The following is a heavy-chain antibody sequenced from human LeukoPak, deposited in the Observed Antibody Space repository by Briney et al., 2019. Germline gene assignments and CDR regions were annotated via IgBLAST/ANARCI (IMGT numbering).Heavy chain of an antibody. CDR2: ISSSSSYT. J-gene: IGHJ4*02. Sequence: GGSLRLSCAASGFTFSDYYMSWIRQAPGKGLEWVSYISSSSSYTNYADSVKGRFTISRDNAKNSLYLQMNSLRAEDTAVYYCARAGSGWYSDYWGQGTLVTVSS. CDR1: GFTFSDYY. D-gene: IGHD6-19*01. V-gene: IGHV3-11*03. CDR3: ARAGSGWYSDY.